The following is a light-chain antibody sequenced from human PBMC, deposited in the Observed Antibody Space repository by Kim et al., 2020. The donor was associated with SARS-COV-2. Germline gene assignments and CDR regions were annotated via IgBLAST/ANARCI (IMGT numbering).Light chain of an antibody. CDR3: QQYSSTPPS. Sequence: DIVMTQSPDSLAVSLGERATLNYKSSQTVLYNSNNKNYLAWYQQKPGQAPKLLIYWASIRESGVSDRFSGSGSETDFTLTISSLQAEDVAVYYCQQYSSTPPSFGQGTKLEI. CDR1: QTVLYNSNNKNY. V-gene: IGKV4-1*01. CDR2: WAS. J-gene: IGKJ2*03.